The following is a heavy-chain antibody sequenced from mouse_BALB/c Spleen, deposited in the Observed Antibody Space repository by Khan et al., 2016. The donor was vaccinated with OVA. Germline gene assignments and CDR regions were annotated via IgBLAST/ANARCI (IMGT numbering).Heavy chain of an antibody. CDR3: TREREGAY. Sequence: EVELVESGGGLVQPGGSMKLSCVASAFTFSNYWMNWVRQSPEKGLEWVAEIRLKSNNYATHYAASVKGRFTISRDDSKSSVYLQMNNLRAEAAGIYYCTREREGAYWGQGTTLTVSS. CDR1: AFTFSNYW. V-gene: IGHV6-6*02. CDR2: IRLKSNNYAT. J-gene: IGHJ2*01.